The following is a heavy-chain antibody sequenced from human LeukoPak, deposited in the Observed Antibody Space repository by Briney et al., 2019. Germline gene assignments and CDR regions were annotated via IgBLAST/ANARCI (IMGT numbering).Heavy chain of an antibody. V-gene: IGHV4-34*01. CDR1: GGSFSGYY. CDR2: INHSGGT. D-gene: IGHD3-3*01. Sequence: SETLSLTCAVYGGSFSGYYWSWIRQPPGKGLEWIGEINHSGGTNYNPSLKSRVTISVDTSKNQFSLKLSSVTAADTAVYYCARVAGITIFGVVTKAPYYFDYWGQGTLVTVSS. CDR3: ARVAGITIFGVVTKAPYYFDY. J-gene: IGHJ4*02.